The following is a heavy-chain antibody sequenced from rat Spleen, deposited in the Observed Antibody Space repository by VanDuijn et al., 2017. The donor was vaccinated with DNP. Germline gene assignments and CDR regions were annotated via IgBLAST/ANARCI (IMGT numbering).Heavy chain of an antibody. Sequence: EVQLVESGGGLVQPGRSLKLSCAASGFIFSNSGMHWIRQAPTKGLEWVATIIYDGSRTYYRDSVKGRFTISRDNAKSTLYLQMNSLRSEDMATYYCARPYGYNNGGFAYWGQGVMVTVSS. J-gene: IGHJ2*01. V-gene: IGHV5-29*01. D-gene: IGHD1-11*01. CDR1: GFIFSNSG. CDR2: IIYDGSRT. CDR3: ARPYGYNNGGFAY.